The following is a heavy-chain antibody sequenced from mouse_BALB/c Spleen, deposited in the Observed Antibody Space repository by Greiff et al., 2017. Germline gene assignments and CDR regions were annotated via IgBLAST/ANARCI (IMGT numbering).Heavy chain of an antibody. CDR1: GFSLSRYS. J-gene: IGHJ4*01. Sequence: QVQLKESGPGLVAPSQSLSFTCTVSGFSLSRYSVHWVRQPPGKGLEWLGMIWGGGSRDYNSALISRLSFSKDNSTSHVFLKMNSLQTDDTATYYCARSYGNYGGMDYWGQGTSVTVSS. CDR3: ARSYGNYGGMDY. V-gene: IGHV2-6-4*01. CDR2: IWGGGSR. D-gene: IGHD2-1*01.